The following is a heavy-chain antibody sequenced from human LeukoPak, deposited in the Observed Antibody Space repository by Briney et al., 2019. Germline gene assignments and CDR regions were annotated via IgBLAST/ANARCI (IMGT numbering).Heavy chain of an antibody. D-gene: IGHD2/OR15-2a*01. Sequence: GFTFXXXDINXXRQATGKGREWMGWMNPGSGDTGYEQRFQGRVTMTRDTSINTAYMELSSLRSDDAAVYYCARGLGSYSTTWYPPLRYWGQGTLVTVSS. J-gene: IGHJ4*02. CDR3: ARGLGSYSTTWYPPLRY. V-gene: IGHV1-8*01. CDR2: MNPGSGDT. CDR1: GFTFXXXD.